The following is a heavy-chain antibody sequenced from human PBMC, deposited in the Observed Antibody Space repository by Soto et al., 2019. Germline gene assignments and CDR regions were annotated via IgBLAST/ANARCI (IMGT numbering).Heavy chain of an antibody. V-gene: IGHV1-18*01. CDR2: ISAYNGNT. J-gene: IGHJ3*02. Sequence: ASVKVSCKASGYTFTSYGISWVRQAPGQGLEWMGWISAYNGNTNYAQKLQGRVTMTTDTSTSTAYMELRSLRSDDTAVYYCAREFTVVMGSGVAFDIWGQGTMVTVSS. D-gene: IGHD2-15*01. CDR1: GYTFTSYG. CDR3: AREFTVVMGSGVAFDI.